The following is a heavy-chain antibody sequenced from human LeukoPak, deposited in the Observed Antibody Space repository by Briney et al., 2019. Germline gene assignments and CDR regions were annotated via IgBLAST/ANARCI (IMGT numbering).Heavy chain of an antibody. CDR1: GFTFSSYW. D-gene: IGHD2-15*01. Sequence: PGGSLRLSCAASGFTFSSYWMHWVRQAPGKGLVWVSRINSDGSSTSYADSVKGRFTISRDNAKNTLYLQMNSLRAEDTAVYYCARGYCSGGSCSFRWYWGQGTLVTVSS. CDR2: INSDGSST. CDR3: ARGYCSGGSCSFRWY. J-gene: IGHJ4*02. V-gene: IGHV3-74*01.